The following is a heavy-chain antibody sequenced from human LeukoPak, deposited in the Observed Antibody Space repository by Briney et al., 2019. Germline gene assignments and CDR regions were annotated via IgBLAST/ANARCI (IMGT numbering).Heavy chain of an antibody. V-gene: IGHV4-39*01. Sequence: SETLSLTCTVSGGSISSTPYYWGWIRQPPGKGREWIANTYYGGSTYYNPSLKSRVTISVDRSQNQFSLKLSSVTAADTAVYYCARDCTNGVCSDYWGQGTLVTVSS. CDR2: TYYGGST. J-gene: IGHJ4*02. CDR3: ARDCTNGVCSDY. D-gene: IGHD2-8*01. CDR1: GGSISSTPYY.